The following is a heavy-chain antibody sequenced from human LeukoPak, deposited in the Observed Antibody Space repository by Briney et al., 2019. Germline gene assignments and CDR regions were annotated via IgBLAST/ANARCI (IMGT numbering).Heavy chain of an antibody. V-gene: IGHV3-64*01. Sequence: GGSLRLSCAASGFTFGSYAMHWVRQAPGKGLEYVSAISSNGGSTYYANSVKGRFTISRDNSKNTLYLQMGSLRAEDMAVYYCARGPRIAVAGSFDYWGQGTLVTVSS. D-gene: IGHD6-19*01. J-gene: IGHJ4*02. CDR2: ISSNGGST. CDR1: GFTFGSYA. CDR3: ARGPRIAVAGSFDY.